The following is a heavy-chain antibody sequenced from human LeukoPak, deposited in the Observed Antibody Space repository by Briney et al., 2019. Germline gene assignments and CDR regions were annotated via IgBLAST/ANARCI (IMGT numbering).Heavy chain of an antibody. D-gene: IGHD6-13*01. J-gene: IGHJ4*02. CDR1: GYTFSSYS. CDR3: ASGEYSSSWYSHY. CDR2: ISAYDGNT. V-gene: IGHV1-18*01. Sequence: GASVKVSCKASGYTFSSYSISWVRQAPGQGLEWMGWISAYDGNTNYARKFQGRVTMTTDTSTNTAYMELRSLRSDDTAVYYCASGEYSSSWYSHYWGQGTLATVSS.